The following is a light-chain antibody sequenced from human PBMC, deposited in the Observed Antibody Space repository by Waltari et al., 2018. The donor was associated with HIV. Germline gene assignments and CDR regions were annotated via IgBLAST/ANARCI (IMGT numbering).Light chain of an antibody. V-gene: IGLV1-40*01. CDR3: QSYDISLSGWV. CDR1: SPNIGAGSD. J-gene: IGLJ2*01. Sequence: QSVLTQPPSVSGAPGQRVTISCTGTSPNIGAGSDVHWYQQLPGKVPKVLIYNTTDRPSGVPDRFSGSKSATSASLAITGLQAEDEANYYCQSYDISLSGWVFGGGTKLTVL. CDR2: NTT.